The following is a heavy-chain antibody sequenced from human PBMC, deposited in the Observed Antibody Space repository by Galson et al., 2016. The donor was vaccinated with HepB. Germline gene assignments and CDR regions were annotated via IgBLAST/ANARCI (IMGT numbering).Heavy chain of an antibody. CDR1: GFTFTRYN. CDR3: ARVIEQQLLDAFDV. J-gene: IGHJ3*01. D-gene: IGHD6-13*01. V-gene: IGHV3-21*01. CDR2: ISSGSSYI. Sequence: SLRLSCATSGFTFTRYNMNWVRQAPGTGLEWVSSISSGSSYIYYADSVKGRFTISRDNVKKSLYLQMNSLRPEDTAVDYCARVIEQQLLDAFDVWGQGTMVTVSS.